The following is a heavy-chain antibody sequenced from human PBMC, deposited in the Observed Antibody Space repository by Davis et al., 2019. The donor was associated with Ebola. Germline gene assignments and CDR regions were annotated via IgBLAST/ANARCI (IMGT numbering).Heavy chain of an antibody. CDR2: ISAFNGNT. CDR3: ATGQRWDFDY. Sequence: SVKVSCKASGYTLDTYGVTWVRQAPGQGLEWMGWISAFNGNTKYAQKLQDRVTMTTDTSTATAYMELRSLRSDDTAVYYCATGQRWDFDYWGQGTPVTVPS. CDR1: GYTLDTYG. V-gene: IGHV1-18*04. J-gene: IGHJ4*02. D-gene: IGHD4-23*01.